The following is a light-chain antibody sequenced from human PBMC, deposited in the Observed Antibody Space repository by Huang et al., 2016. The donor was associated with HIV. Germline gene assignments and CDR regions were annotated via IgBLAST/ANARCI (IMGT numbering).Light chain of an antibody. Sequence: EIVMTQSPGTLTVSPGERATLPCRASKSVSSNLAGYQQKPGQTTRRLIYGASTRATGIPARFSGSGSGTEFPLTISSLQSEDVGVYYCHQYTKWPSWTFGQGTKVEIK. CDR2: GAS. CDR1: KSVSSN. V-gene: IGKV3D-15*01. CDR3: HQYTKWPSWT. J-gene: IGKJ1*01.